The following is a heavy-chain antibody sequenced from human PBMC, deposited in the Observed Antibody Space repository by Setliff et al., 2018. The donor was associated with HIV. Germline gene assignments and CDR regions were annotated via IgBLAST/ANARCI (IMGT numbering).Heavy chain of an antibody. Sequence: PSETLSLTCTVSGGYINSYYWNWIRQPPGRGLEWIGFIYSSGSTNYNPSHKSRVTMSVDTSRNQFSLKLSYVTAADTAVYYCARVNDDYSRYFYYMDVWGKGTTVTVSS. CDR2: IYSSGST. CDR1: GGYINSYY. V-gene: IGHV4-59*01. D-gene: IGHD4-4*01. CDR3: ARVNDDYSRYFYYMDV. J-gene: IGHJ6*03.